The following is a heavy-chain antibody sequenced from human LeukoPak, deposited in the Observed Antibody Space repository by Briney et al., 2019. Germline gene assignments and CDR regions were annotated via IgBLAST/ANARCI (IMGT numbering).Heavy chain of an antibody. CDR2: ISGSGGST. Sequence: ETLSLTCAVYGGSFSGYYWSWVRQAPGKGLEWVSAISGSGGSTYYADSVKGRFTISRDNSKNTLYLQMNSLRAEDTAVYYCAKGMYSSSWYVAFDYWGQGTLVTVSS. J-gene: IGHJ4*02. CDR1: GGSFSGYY. D-gene: IGHD6-13*01. CDR3: AKGMYSSSWYVAFDY. V-gene: IGHV3-23*01.